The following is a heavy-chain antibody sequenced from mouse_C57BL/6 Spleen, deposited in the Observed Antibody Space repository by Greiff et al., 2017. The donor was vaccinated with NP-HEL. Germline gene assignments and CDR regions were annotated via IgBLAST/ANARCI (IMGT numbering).Heavy chain of an antibody. CDR3: AAVVENWYFDV. D-gene: IGHD1-1*01. V-gene: IGHV1-69*01. J-gene: IGHJ1*03. Sequence: QVQLQQPGAELVMPGASVKLSCKASGYTFTSYWMHWVKQRPGQGLEWIGEIDPSDSYTNYNQKFKGKSTLTVDKSSSTAYMQLRSLTSEDSAVYYCAAVVENWYFDVWGTGTTVTVSS. CDR1: GYTFTSYW. CDR2: IDPSDSYT.